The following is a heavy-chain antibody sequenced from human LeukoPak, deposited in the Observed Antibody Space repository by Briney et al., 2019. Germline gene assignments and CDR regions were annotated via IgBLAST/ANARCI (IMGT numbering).Heavy chain of an antibody. J-gene: IGHJ5*02. D-gene: IGHD3-16*01. CDR3: TRNDYDYVWGSLNP. Sequence: GGSLRLSCAASGFTLSGSAMHWVSQASGKGLEWVGRIRSKANSYATAYAASVKGRFTISRDDSKNTAYLQMNSLKTEDTAVYYCTRNDYDYVWGSLNPWGQATLVTVSS. CDR1: GFTLSGSA. V-gene: IGHV3-73*01. CDR2: IRSKANSYAT.